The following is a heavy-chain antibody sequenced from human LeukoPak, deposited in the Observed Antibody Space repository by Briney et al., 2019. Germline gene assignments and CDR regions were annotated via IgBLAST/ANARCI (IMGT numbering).Heavy chain of an antibody. V-gene: IGHV1-69*13. Sequence: SVKVSCKASGGTFSSYAISWVRQAPGQGLEWMGGIIPIFGTANYAQKFQGRVTITADESTSTAYMELSSLRSEDTAVYYCAKDIGNYYYYGMDVWGQGTTVTVSS. CDR2: IIPIFGTA. CDR3: AKDIGNYYYYGMDV. CDR1: GGTFSSYA. D-gene: IGHD1-26*01. J-gene: IGHJ6*02.